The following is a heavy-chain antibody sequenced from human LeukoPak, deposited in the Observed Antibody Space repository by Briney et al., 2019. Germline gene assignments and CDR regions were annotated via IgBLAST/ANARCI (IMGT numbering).Heavy chain of an antibody. J-gene: IGHJ4*02. D-gene: IGHD4-17*01. V-gene: IGHV4-39*07. CDR3: ARGSNLYGINY. Sequence: PPETLSLTCTVSGGSISSGGYYWSWIRQPPGKGLEWIGEINHSGSTNYNPSLKSRVTISVDTSKNQFSLKPSSVTAADTAVYYCARGSNLYGINYWGQGTLVTVSS. CDR1: GGSISSGGYY. CDR2: INHSGST.